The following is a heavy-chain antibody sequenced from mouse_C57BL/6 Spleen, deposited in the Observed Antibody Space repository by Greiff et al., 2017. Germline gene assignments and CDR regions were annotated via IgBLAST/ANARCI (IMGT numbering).Heavy chain of an antibody. CDR2: IRSKSNNYAT. CDR3: VRHDYDVGYAMDY. D-gene: IGHD2-4*01. V-gene: IGHV10-1*01. Sequence: EVKLVESGGGLVQPKGSLKLSCAASGFSFNTYAMNWVRQAPGKGLEWVARIRSKSNNYATYYADSVKDRFTISRDDSESMLYLQMNNLKTEDTAMYYCVRHDYDVGYAMDYWGQGTTVTVSS. CDR1: GFSFNTYA. J-gene: IGHJ4*01.